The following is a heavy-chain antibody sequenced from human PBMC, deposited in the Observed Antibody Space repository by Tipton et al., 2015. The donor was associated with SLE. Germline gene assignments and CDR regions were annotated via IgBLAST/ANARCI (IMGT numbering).Heavy chain of an antibody. V-gene: IGHV4-59*01. CDR2: IYYSGST. D-gene: IGHD2-21*01. CDR3: AREIAYGAFDI. J-gene: IGHJ3*02. Sequence: LRLSCTVSGGSISSYYWSWIRQTPGKGLEWIGYIYYSGSTNYNPSLKSRVTISVDTSKNQFSLKLSSVTAADTAVYYCAREIAYGAFDIWGQGTMVTVSS. CDR1: GGSISSYY.